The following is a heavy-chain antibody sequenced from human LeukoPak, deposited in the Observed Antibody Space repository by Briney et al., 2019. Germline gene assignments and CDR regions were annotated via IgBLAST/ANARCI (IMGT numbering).Heavy chain of an antibody. D-gene: IGHD2-2*01. Sequence: GGSLRLSCAASGFTFTNYLMNWVRQAPGKGLEWVSAISGSGGSTYYADSVKGRFTISRDNSKNTLYLQMNSLRAEDTAVYYCAKNIVVVPAATDYWGQGTLVTVSS. CDR1: GFTFTNYL. CDR2: ISGSGGST. V-gene: IGHV3-23*01. CDR3: AKNIVVVPAATDY. J-gene: IGHJ4*02.